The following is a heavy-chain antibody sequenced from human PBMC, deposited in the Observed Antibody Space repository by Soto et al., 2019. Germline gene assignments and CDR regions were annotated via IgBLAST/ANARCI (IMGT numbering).Heavy chain of an antibody. CDR3: ARAPPVDYYDSSGSNWFDP. V-gene: IGHV1-69*13. D-gene: IGHD3-22*01. CDR1: GGTFSSYA. J-gene: IGHJ5*02. Sequence: SVKVSCKASGGTFSSYAISWVRQAPGQGLEWMGGIIPIFGTANYAQKFQGRVTTTADESTSTAYMELSSLRSEDTAVYYCARAPPVDYYDSSGSNWFDPWGQGTLVTVSS. CDR2: IIPIFGTA.